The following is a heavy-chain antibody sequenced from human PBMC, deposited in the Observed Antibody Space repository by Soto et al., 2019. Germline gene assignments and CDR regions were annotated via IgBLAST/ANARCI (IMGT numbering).Heavy chain of an antibody. CDR2: MNTNIGNT. D-gene: IGHD5-12*01. CDR1: GYTFTIYD. Sequence: ASVRVSCTAAGYTFTIYDINWVRQATGQGLEWMGWMNTNIGNTGYAQKLQGRVTMTRNTSISTAYMELSSLRSEDTAVYYCAREVVATINDYYYGMDXWGQVTTVTVS. V-gene: IGHV1-8*01. CDR3: AREVVATINDYYYGMDX. J-gene: IGHJ6*02.